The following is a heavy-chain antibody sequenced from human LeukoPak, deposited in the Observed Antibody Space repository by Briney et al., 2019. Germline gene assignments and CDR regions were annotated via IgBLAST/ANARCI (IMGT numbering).Heavy chain of an antibody. V-gene: IGHV3-33*01. CDR2: VWSDGNGK. D-gene: IGHD4-17*01. J-gene: IGHJ5*02. CDR3: ARVLTVTFLP. Sequence: GGSLRLSCAASGFTFSTYGMHWVRQAPGKGLEWVALVWSDGNGKFYADSVEGRFTISRDNSKNTLYLQMNSLRAEDTAVYYCARVLTVTFLPWGQRPLVTVSS. CDR1: GFTFSTYG.